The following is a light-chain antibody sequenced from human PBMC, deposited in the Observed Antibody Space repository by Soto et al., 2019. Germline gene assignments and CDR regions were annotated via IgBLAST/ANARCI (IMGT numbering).Light chain of an antibody. CDR2: DAS. V-gene: IGKV1-5*01. CDR3: QQYNIYSPGT. J-gene: IGKJ1*01. Sequence: DIQMTQSPSTLPASVGDRVTITCRASQGISDWLAWYQQKPGKAPNLLIYDASTLQNGVPPRFSGSGSGTEFTLTINSLQPDDFATYYCQQYNIYSPGTFGQGTKVDIK. CDR1: QGISDW.